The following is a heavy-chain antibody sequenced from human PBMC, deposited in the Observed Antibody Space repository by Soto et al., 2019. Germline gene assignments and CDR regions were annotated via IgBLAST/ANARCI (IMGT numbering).Heavy chain of an antibody. CDR3: RGIVHAFQAEHDYYYYGMDV. J-gene: IGHJ6*02. V-gene: IGHV4-31*03. CDR1: GGSISSGGYY. CDR2: IYYSGST. D-gene: IGHD3-16*01. Sequence: SETLSLTCTVSGGSISSGGYYWSWIRQHPGKGLEWIGYIYYSGSTYYNPSLKSRVTISVDTSKNQFPLKLSSVTAADTAVYYCRGIVHAFQAEHDYYYYGMDVWGQGTKVTVS.